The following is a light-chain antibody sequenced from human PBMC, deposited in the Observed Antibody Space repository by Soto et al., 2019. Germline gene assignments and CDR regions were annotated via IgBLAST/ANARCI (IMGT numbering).Light chain of an antibody. V-gene: IGKV1-39*01. CDR3: QQSYSTPRT. CDR1: QRISRY. CDR2: AAS. Sequence: DIQMTQSPSSLSASVGDRVTITCQSSQRISRYLNWYRQKPVKAPELLIYAASTLQSGVPSTFSGSGSGTDFTLTISSLQPEDFATYYCQQSYSTPRTFGQGTKVEIK. J-gene: IGKJ1*01.